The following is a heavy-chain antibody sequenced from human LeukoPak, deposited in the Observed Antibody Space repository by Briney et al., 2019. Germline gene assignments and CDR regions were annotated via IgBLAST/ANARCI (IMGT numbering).Heavy chain of an antibody. CDR3: ARGPGIAVAGLLRGAFDI. CDR1: GGSFSGYY. V-gene: IGHV4-59*01. J-gene: IGHJ3*02. D-gene: IGHD6-19*01. Sequence: PSETLSLTCAVYGGSFSGYYWSWIRQPPGKGLEWIGYIYYSGSTNYNPSLKSRVTISVDTSKNQFSLKLSSVTAADTAVYYCARGPGIAVAGLLRGAFDIWGQGTMVTVSS. CDR2: IYYSGST.